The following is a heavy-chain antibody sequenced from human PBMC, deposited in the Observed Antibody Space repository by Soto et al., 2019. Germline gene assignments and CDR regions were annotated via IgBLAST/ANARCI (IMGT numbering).Heavy chain of an antibody. D-gene: IGHD1-1*01. V-gene: IGHV4-34*09. CDR2: INHSGTT. Sequence: SETLSLTCAVYGGSFSGYYWSWIRQPPGKGLEWIGEINHSGTTYYNPSLKSRVTISVDTSKNQFSLKLSSVTAADTAVYYCARARIRLQDYGMDVWGQGTTVTVSS. CDR3: ARARIRLQDYGMDV. J-gene: IGHJ6*02. CDR1: GGSFSGYY.